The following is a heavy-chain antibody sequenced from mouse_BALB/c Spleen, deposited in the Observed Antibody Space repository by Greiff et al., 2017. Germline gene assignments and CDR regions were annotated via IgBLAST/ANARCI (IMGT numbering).Heavy chain of an antibody. CDR2: ISYDGSN. CDR1: GYSITSGYY. J-gene: IGHJ2*01. Sequence: EVKLQESGPGLVKPSQSLSLTCSVTGYSITSGYYWNWIRQFPGNKLEWMGYISYDGSNNYNPSLKNRISITRDTSKNQFFLKLNSVTTEDTATYYCARDRWNYGSTPYWGQGTTLTVSS. D-gene: IGHD1-1*01. CDR3: ARDRWNYGSTPY. V-gene: IGHV3-6*02.